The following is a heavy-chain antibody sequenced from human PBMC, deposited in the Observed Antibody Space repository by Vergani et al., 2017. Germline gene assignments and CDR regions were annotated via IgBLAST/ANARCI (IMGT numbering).Heavy chain of an antibody. CDR1: GASIRSSNYY. D-gene: IGHD6-19*01. CDR2: IYYSGST. Sequence: QLQLQESGPGLVKPSATLSLTCSVSGASIRSSNYYWSWIRQPPGKGLEWIASIYYSGSTYYNPSLKSRVTISVDTSKNQFSLKLGSVTAADTAVYFCARHTTVEWLVKLGWIDPWGQRILITVSS. CDR3: ARHTTVEWLVKLGWIDP. J-gene: IGHJ5*02. V-gene: IGHV4-39*01.